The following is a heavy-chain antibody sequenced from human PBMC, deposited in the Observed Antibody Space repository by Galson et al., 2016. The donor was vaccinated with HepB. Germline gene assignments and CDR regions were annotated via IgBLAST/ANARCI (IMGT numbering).Heavy chain of an antibody. Sequence: SVKVSCKASGYTFTSYALHWVRQAPGQSLEWMGWISAGNGNTNYSHNFQGRVTITRDTTETIAYMELSSLRSEDTAVYYCARVNRWGGLVAALWSWGQGTLVTVSS. CDR3: ARVNRWGGLVAALWS. J-gene: IGHJ5*02. CDR2: ISAGNGNT. V-gene: IGHV1-3*01. CDR1: GYTFTSYA. D-gene: IGHD2-15*01.